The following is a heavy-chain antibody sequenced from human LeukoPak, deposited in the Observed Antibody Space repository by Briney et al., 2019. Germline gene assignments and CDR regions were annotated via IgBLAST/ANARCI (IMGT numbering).Heavy chain of an antibody. D-gene: IGHD6-19*01. V-gene: IGHV3-23*01. CDR1: GFTFSSYS. J-gene: IGHJ4*02. CDR3: AKTTIGYSSGRYPGWPVDY. CDR2: ISGSGGST. Sequence: GGSLRLSCAASGFTFSSYSMNWVRQAPGRGLERVSAISGSGGSTYYADSVKGRFTISRDNSKNTVYLQMNSLRAEDTAVYYCAKTTIGYSSGRYPGWPVDYWGQGTLVTVSS.